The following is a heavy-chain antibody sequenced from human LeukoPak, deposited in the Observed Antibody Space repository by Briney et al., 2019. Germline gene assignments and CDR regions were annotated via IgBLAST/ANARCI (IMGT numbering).Heavy chain of an antibody. CDR1: GYTFGSHW. CDR2: IYPGDSDT. D-gene: IGHD5-12*01. V-gene: IGHV5-51*01. J-gene: IGHJ3*02. Sequence: GESLKISCRGAGYTFGSHWIGWVRQMSGKGLEWMGIIYPGDSDTRYXPSFXXQVTISADKSISTAYLQWSSLKASDTAMYYCARXAYSGNEDAFDIWGQGTMVTVSS. CDR3: ARXAYSGNEDAFDI.